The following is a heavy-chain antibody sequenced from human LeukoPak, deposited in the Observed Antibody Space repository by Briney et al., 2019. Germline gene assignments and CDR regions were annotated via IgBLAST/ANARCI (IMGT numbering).Heavy chain of an antibody. CDR3: AKDRSVGYELGVHVYFDV. D-gene: IGHD5-12*01. CDR1: GFTFSSDG. Sequence: PGGSLRLSCAASGFTFSSDGMSWVRQAPGKGLEWVAAISGSGTGTYYADSVQGRFTISRDNSENTVHLQMNSLRAEDTAVYHCAKDRSVGYELGVHVYFDVWGQGTLVTVSS. CDR2: ISGSGTGT. J-gene: IGHJ4*02. V-gene: IGHV3-23*01.